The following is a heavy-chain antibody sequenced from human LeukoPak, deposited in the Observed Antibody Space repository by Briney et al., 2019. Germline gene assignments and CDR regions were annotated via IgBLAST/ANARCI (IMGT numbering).Heavy chain of an antibody. CDR1: GFTFSSYA. J-gene: IGHJ3*02. D-gene: IGHD2-15*01. CDR3: ASLSYCSGGSCYSWESGHDAFDI. V-gene: IGHV3-30-3*01. CDR2: ISYDGSNK. Sequence: GGSLRLSCAASGFTFSSYAMHWVRQAPGKGLEWVAVISYDGSNKYYADSVKGRFTISRDNSKNTLYLQMNSLRAEDTAVYYCASLSYCSGGSCYSWESGHDAFDIWGQGTMVTVSS.